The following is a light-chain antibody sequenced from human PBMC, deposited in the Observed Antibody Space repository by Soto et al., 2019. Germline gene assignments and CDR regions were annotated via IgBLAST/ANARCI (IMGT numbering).Light chain of an antibody. V-gene: IGKV4-1*01. CDR3: QQYYTSPVWT. Sequence: DIVMTQSPDSLAVSLGERATINCKSSQSVLYSSNNKNFLAWYQQKPGKPPKLLIYWASTRESGVPDRFRGSGSGTDFTLTISSLQAEDVAVYYCQQYYTSPVWTFGQGTKVEIK. CDR2: WAS. J-gene: IGKJ1*01. CDR1: QSVLYSSNNKNF.